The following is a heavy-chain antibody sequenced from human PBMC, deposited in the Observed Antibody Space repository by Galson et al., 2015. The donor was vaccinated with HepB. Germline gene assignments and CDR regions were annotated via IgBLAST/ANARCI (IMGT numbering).Heavy chain of an antibody. Sequence: PALVKPTQTLTLTCTFSGFSLSTSGMCVSWIRQPPGKALEWLALIDWDDDKYYSTSLKTRLAISKDTSKNRVILTMTNMDPVDTATYYCARSYSSDYYYYYMDVWGKGTTFTVSS. CDR2: IDWDDDK. CDR3: ARSYSSDYYYYYMDV. CDR1: GFSLSTSGMC. D-gene: IGHD6-19*01. J-gene: IGHJ6*03. V-gene: IGHV2-70*01.